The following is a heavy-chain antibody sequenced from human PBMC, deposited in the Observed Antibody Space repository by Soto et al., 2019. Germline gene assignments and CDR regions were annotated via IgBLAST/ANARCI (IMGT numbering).Heavy chain of an antibody. Sequence: GGSLRLSCAASGFTFSSYSMNWVRQAPGKGLEWVSSISSSSSYIYYADSVKGRFTISRDNAKNSLYLQMNSLRAEDTAVYYCARDQSDYYDFWSGPDAFDIWGQGTMVTVSS. CDR1: GFTFSSYS. V-gene: IGHV3-21*01. J-gene: IGHJ3*02. CDR2: ISSSSSYI. CDR3: ARDQSDYYDFWSGPDAFDI. D-gene: IGHD3-3*01.